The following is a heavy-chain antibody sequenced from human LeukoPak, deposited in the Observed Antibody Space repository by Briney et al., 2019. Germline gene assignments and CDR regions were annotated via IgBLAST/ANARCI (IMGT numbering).Heavy chain of an antibody. D-gene: IGHD3-3*01. Sequence: GGSLRLSCAASEFIFSNYGMCWVRQAPGKGLEWVAFIENDGSNKYYADSVKGRFTISRDNSKNTLYLQMNSLRAEDTAVYYCARAAYDFWSGYYDYWGQGTLVTVSS. CDR2: IENDGSNK. J-gene: IGHJ4*02. CDR3: ARAAYDFWSGYYDY. CDR1: EFIFSNYG. V-gene: IGHV3-30*02.